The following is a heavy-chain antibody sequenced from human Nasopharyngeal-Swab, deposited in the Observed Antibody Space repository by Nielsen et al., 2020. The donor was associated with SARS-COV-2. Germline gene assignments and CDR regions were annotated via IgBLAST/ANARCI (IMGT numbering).Heavy chain of an antibody. CDR2: INHSGST. CDR3: ARGQGPRHYYDSSGYYYDVLGRGYYFDY. J-gene: IGHJ4*02. Sequence: IRQPPGKGLEWIGEINHSGSTNYSPSLKSRVTISVDTSKNQFSLKLSSVTAADTAVYYCARGQGPRHYYDSSGYYYDVLGRGYYFDYWGQGTLVTVSS. V-gene: IGHV4-34*01. D-gene: IGHD3-22*01.